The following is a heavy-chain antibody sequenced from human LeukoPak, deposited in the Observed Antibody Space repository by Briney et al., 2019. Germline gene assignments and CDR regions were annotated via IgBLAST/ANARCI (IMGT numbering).Heavy chain of an antibody. D-gene: IGHD1-20*01. CDR3: ARSVHNWNDYFGY. CDR1: GGSISSSSYY. V-gene: IGHV4-39*01. Sequence: SETLSLTCTVSGGSISSSSYYWGWIRQPPGKGLEWIGSIYYSGSTYYNPSLKSRVTISVDTSKNQFSLKLSSVTAADTAVYYCARSVHNWNDYFGYWGQGTLVTVSS. CDR2: IYYSGST. J-gene: IGHJ4*01.